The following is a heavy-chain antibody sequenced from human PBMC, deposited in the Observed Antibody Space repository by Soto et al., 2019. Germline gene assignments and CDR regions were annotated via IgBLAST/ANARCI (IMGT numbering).Heavy chain of an antibody. CDR1: GYTFTSYA. D-gene: IGHD2-15*01. V-gene: IGHV1-3*01. J-gene: IGHJ6*02. CDR3: ARAEGYCSGGSCSHDYYYYYGMDV. CDR2: INAGNGNT. Sequence: QVQLVQSGAEVKKPGASVKVSCKASGYTFTSYAMHWVRQVPGQRLEWMGWINAGNGNTKYSQKFQGRVTITRDTSASTAYLELSSLRSEDTAVYYCARAEGYCSGGSCSHDYYYYYGMDVWGQGTTVTVSS.